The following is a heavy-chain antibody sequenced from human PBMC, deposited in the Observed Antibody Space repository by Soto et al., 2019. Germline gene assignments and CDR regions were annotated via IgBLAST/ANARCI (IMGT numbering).Heavy chain of an antibody. D-gene: IGHD3-3*01. V-gene: IGHV3-48*03. Sequence: PGGSLRLSCAASGFTFSSYEMNWVRQAPGKGLEWVSYISSSGSTIYYADSVKGRFAISRDNAKNSLYLQMNSLRAEDTAVYYCARDALGGGFGVAEPFYYGMDVWGQGTTVTVSS. J-gene: IGHJ6*02. CDR3: ARDALGGGFGVAEPFYYGMDV. CDR2: ISSSGSTI. CDR1: GFTFSSYE.